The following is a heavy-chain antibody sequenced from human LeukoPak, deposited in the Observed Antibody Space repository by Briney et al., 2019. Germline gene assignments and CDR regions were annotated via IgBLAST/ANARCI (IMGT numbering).Heavy chain of an antibody. J-gene: IGHJ4*02. Sequence: SETLSLTCTVSGGSISSRSYYWGWIRQPPGKGLEWIGNIYHSGSTYYNPSLKSRVTISVDTSKNQFSLKLSSVTAAGTAVYYCARYYDSSGYWSTPHFDYWGQGTLVTVSS. CDR3: ARYYDSSGYWSTPHFDY. V-gene: IGHV4-39*07. CDR1: GGSISSRSYY. D-gene: IGHD3-22*01. CDR2: IYHSGST.